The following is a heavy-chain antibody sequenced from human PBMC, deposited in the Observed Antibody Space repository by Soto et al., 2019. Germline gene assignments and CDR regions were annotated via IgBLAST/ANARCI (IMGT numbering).Heavy chain of an antibody. CDR3: AKVQVVRGRFDP. J-gene: IGHJ5*02. CDR2: ISGSGGST. D-gene: IGHD6-13*01. CDR1: GFTFSSYA. Sequence: LRLSCAASGFTFSSYAMSWVRKAPGKGLEWVSAISGSGGSTYYADSVKGRFTISRDNSKNTLYLQMNSLRAEDTAVYYCAKVQVVRGRFDPWGQGTLVTVSS. V-gene: IGHV3-23*01.